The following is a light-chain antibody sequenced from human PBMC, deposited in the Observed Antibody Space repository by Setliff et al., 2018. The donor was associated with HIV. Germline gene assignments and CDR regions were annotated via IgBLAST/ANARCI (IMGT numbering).Light chain of an antibody. V-gene: IGLV2-11*01. CDR3: CSYAGSYTFV. CDR2: DVS. CDR1: SNDVGAYDY. Sequence: QSALTQPRSVSGSRGQSVILSCTGASNDVGAYDYVSWCQQHPGKTPKLIIYDVSKRPSGVPARFSGFKSGNTASLTIFGLQPEDEADYYCCSYAGSYTFVFGTGTKVTVL. J-gene: IGLJ1*01.